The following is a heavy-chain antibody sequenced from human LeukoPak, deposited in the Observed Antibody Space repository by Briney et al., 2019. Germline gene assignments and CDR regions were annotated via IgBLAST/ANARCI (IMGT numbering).Heavy chain of an antibody. J-gene: IGHJ4*02. Sequence: GGSLRLSCAASGFTFSSYGMSWVRQAPGKGLEWVSGISGSAWSTYYADSVKGRFTISRDNSKNTLYLQMNSLRAEDTALYYCAKPAKTDYTDYWGQGTLVTVSS. CDR3: AKPAKTDYTDY. CDR1: GFTFSSYG. D-gene: IGHD1-14*01. V-gene: IGHV3-23*01. CDR2: ISGSAWST.